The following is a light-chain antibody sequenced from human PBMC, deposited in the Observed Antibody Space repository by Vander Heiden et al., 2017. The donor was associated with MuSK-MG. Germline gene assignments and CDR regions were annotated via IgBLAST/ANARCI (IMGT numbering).Light chain of an antibody. J-gene: IGKJ4*01. CDR3: QQSYSTPLD. Sequence: DIQMTQSPSSLSASVGDSVTITCRASQSISSYLNWYQQKPGKAPKLLIYAASSLQSGVPSRFSSSGSGTDVTLPISSLQPEDVATYYCQQSYSTPLDFGGGTKVEIK. CDR1: QSISSY. V-gene: IGKV1-39*01. CDR2: AAS.